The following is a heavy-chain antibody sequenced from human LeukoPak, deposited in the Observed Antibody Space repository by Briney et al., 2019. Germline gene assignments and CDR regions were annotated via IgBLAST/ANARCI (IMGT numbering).Heavy chain of an antibody. CDR1: GGSISSSNW. V-gene: IGHV4-4*02. J-gene: IGHJ4*02. CDR2: INQSGST. D-gene: IGHD6-19*01. Sequence: PSGTLSLTCAVSGGSISSSNWWSWVRQPPGKGLEWIGEINQSGSTNYNPYLRSRVTISVDKSKNQFSLKLSSVTAADTAVYYCARWGIAVAGLNYWGQGTLVTVSS. CDR3: ARWGIAVAGLNY.